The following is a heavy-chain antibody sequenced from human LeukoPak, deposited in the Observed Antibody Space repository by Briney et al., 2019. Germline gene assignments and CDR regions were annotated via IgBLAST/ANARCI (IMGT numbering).Heavy chain of an antibody. J-gene: IGHJ4*02. V-gene: IGHV3-15*01. D-gene: IGHD1-26*01. Sequence: PGGSLRLSCAASGFTFSNAWMSWVRQAPRKGLEWVGRIKSKTDGGTTDYAAPVKGRFTVSRDDSKNTLYLQMNSLKSEDTAVYYCTTATAKSGSSWGGFDYWGRGTLVTVSS. CDR1: GFTFSNAW. CDR2: IKSKTDGGTT. CDR3: TTATAKSGSSWGGFDY.